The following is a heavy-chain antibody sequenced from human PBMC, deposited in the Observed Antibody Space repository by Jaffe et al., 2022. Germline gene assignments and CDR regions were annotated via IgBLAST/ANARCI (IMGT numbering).Heavy chain of an antibody. CDR2: IDWDDDK. Sequence: QVTLRESGPALVKPTQTLTLTCTFSGFSLSTSGMCVSWVRQPPGKALEWLALIDWDDDKYYSTSLKTRLTISKDTSKNQVVLTMTNMDPVDTATYYCARILRKQWLVADGAFDIWGQGTMVTVSS. CDR3: ARILRKQWLVADGAFDI. V-gene: IGHV2-70*20. D-gene: IGHD6-19*01. CDR1: GFSLSTSGMC. J-gene: IGHJ3*02.